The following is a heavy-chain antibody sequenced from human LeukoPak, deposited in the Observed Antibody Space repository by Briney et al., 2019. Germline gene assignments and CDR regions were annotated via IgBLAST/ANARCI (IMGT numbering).Heavy chain of an antibody. J-gene: IGHJ4*02. Sequence: PGGSLRLSCAASGFTFSSYSMNWVRQAPGKGLEWVSSASGSGGSTYYADSVKGRFTISRDNSKNTLYLQMNSLRAEDTAVYYCAKDLGSVVTPPSLGYWGQGTLVTVSS. CDR3: AKDLGSVVTPPSLGY. CDR1: GFTFSSYS. V-gene: IGHV3-23*01. CDR2: ASGSGGST. D-gene: IGHD4-23*01.